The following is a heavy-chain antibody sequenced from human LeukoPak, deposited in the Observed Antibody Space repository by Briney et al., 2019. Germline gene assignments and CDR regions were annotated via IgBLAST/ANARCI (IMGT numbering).Heavy chain of an antibody. CDR1: GGSLSSYY. CDR2: IYYSGST. Sequence: SETLSLTCTVSGGSLSSYYWSWIRQPPGKGPPWIGYIYYSGSTNYNPSLKSRVTISVDTSKNQFSLKLSSVTAADTAVYYCARGSGWFREFDYWGQGTLVTVSS. D-gene: IGHD6-19*01. V-gene: IGHV4-59*01. J-gene: IGHJ4*02. CDR3: ARGSGWFREFDY.